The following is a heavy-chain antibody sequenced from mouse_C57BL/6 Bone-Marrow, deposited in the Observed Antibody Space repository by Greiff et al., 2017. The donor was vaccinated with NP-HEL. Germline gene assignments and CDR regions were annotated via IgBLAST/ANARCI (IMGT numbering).Heavy chain of an antibody. D-gene: IGHD2-5*01. CDR3: ARSGSNYSFDY. J-gene: IGHJ2*01. CDR2: IHPNSGST. V-gene: IGHV1-64*01. Sequence: QVQLQQPGAELVKPGASVKLSCKASGYTFTSYWMHWVKQRPGQGLEWIGMIHPNSGSTNYNEKFKSKATLTVDKSSSTAYMQLSSLTSADSAVYYCARSGSNYSFDYWGQGTTLTVSS. CDR1: GYTFTSYW.